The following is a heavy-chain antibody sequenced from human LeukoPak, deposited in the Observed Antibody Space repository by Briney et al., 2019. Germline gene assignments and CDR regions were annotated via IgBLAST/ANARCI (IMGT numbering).Heavy chain of an antibody. CDR3: AKSGGTSSSGLGY. Sequence: GGSLRLSCAASGFTFSGYGMHWVRQAPGKGLEWVAFIRYDGSNKYYADSVKGRFTISRDNSKNTLYLQMNSLRAEDTAVYYCAKSGGTSSSGLGYWGQGTLVTVSS. V-gene: IGHV3-30*02. CDR1: GFTFSGYG. J-gene: IGHJ4*02. D-gene: IGHD6-13*01. CDR2: IRYDGSNK.